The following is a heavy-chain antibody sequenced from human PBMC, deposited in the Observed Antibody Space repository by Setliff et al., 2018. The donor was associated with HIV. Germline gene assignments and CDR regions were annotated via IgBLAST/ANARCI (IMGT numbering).Heavy chain of an antibody. CDR1: GYTFTSYA. V-gene: IGHV1-3*01. CDR3: ARAQTYYSDSSGYYSQY. J-gene: IGHJ4*02. CDR2: LNAGNGDT. D-gene: IGHD3-22*01. Sequence: ASVKVSCKASGYTFTSYALHWVRQAPGQRLEWMGWLNAGNGDTKYSQNFQDRVAITRDTAASTAYMELSSLRSEDTAVYYCARAQTYYSDSSGYYSQYWGQGTLVTVSS.